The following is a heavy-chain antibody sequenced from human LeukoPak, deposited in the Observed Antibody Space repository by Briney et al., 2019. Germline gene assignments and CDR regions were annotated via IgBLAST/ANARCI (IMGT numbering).Heavy chain of an antibody. CDR3: AKGKSSSSMWWGFDY. Sequence: PGGSLRLSCAASGFTFEDYAMHGVRDARGKGVEGVSGISWNSGSIVYADSVKGRFTISRDNAKNSLYVQMNRLRAEDTALYYCAKGKSSSSMWWGFDYWGQGTLVTVSS. J-gene: IGHJ4*02. D-gene: IGHD6-6*01. V-gene: IGHV3-9*01. CDR1: GFTFEDYA. CDR2: ISWNSGSI.